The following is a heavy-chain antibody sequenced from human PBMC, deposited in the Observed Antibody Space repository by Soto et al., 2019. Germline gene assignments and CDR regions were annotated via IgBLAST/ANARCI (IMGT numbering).Heavy chain of an antibody. V-gene: IGHV3-15*01. CDR3: TTDRVVGATYAFDI. J-gene: IGHJ3*02. CDR2: IKSKTDGGTT. D-gene: IGHD1-26*01. Sequence: GGSLRLSCAASGFTFSNAWMSWVRQAPGKGLEWVGRIKSKTDGGTTDYAAPVKGRFTISRDDSKNTLYLQMNSLKTEDTAVYYCTTDRVVGATYAFDIWGQGTMVTVSS. CDR1: GFTFSNAW.